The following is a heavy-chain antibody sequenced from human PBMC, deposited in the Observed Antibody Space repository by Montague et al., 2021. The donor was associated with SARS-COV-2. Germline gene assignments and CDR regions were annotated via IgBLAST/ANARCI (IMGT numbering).Heavy chain of an antibody. CDR2: INHSGST. Sequence: SETLSLTCAVYGGSFSGYYWSWIRRPPGKGLEWIGEINHSGSTNYNPSLRSRVTTSVDTSKNHFSLKLTSVTAADTAVYYCARLDYCGSGPYYNPPFDFWGQGTLVTVSS. J-gene: IGHJ4*02. CDR3: ARLDYCGSGPYYNPPFDF. V-gene: IGHV4-34*01. CDR1: GGSFSGYY. D-gene: IGHD3-10*01.